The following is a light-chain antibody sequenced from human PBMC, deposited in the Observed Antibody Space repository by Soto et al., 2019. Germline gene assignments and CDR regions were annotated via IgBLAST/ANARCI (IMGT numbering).Light chain of an antibody. CDR1: QSVSSY. V-gene: IGKV1-39*01. CDR2: AAS. CDR3: QQSYSTQWT. J-gene: IGKJ1*01. Sequence: TQSPATLSLSPGERATLSCRASQSVSSYLNWYQQKPGKAPKLLIYAASNLQSGIPSRFSGSGSGTDFTLTISSLQPEDFATYYCQQSYSTQWTFGQGTKVDIK.